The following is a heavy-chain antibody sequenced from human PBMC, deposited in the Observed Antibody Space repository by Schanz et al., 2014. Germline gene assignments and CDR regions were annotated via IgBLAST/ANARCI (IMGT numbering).Heavy chain of an antibody. J-gene: IGHJ4*02. CDR2: IWSDGSTK. CDR1: GFTFSSYG. D-gene: IGHD3-9*01. V-gene: IGHV3-33*06. Sequence: GQLAESGGGLVQPGRSLRLSCAASGFTFSSYGMHWVRQAPGKGPEWVAVIWSDGSTKYYADSVKGRFTISRDNSKNTLYLQMNSLRAEDTAVYYCAKQIHYDILTVTRNWGQGTLVTVSS. CDR3: AKQIHYDILTVTRN.